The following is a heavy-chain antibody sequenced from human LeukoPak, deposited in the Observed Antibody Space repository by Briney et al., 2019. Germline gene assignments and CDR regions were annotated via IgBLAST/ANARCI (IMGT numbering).Heavy chain of an antibody. Sequence: GESLKISCKGSGYSFTTYYIGWVRQMPGKGLEWMGIIYPGGSDTRYSPSFQGQVTISADKSISTAYLQWSSLKASDTAMYYCVRGRWGEDIVILPAAIDYWGRGTLVTVSS. CDR2: IYPGGSDT. CDR3: VRGRWGEDIVILPAAIDY. CDR1: GYSFTTYY. J-gene: IGHJ4*02. D-gene: IGHD2-2*01. V-gene: IGHV5-51*01.